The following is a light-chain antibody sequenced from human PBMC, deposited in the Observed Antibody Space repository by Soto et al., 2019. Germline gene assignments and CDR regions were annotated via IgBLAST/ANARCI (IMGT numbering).Light chain of an antibody. CDR1: QTVTSY. Sequence: DVQMTQSPSSLSASVGDSLPLNSRGSQTVTSYLSWNQQKPGKAPKLLIYAASTLQSGVPSRFSGSGSGTEFTLTIISLQPEDFATYYCQQSYRFPKTFGRGTKVDIK. CDR3: QQSYRFPKT. V-gene: IGKV1-39*01. CDR2: AAS. J-gene: IGKJ1*01.